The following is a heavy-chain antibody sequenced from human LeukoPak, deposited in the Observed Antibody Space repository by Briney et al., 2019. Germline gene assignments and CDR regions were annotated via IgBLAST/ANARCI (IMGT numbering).Heavy chain of an antibody. Sequence: PGGTLRLSCAASGFTFSSYGMSWVRQAPGKGLEWVSAISGSGGSTYYADSVKGRFTISRDNSKNTLYLQMNSLRAEDTAVYYCAKGIFQRLGLDPWGQGTLVTVSS. J-gene: IGHJ5*02. D-gene: IGHD2-21*01. CDR1: GFTFSSYG. CDR2: ISGSGGST. CDR3: AKGIFQRLGLDP. V-gene: IGHV3-23*01.